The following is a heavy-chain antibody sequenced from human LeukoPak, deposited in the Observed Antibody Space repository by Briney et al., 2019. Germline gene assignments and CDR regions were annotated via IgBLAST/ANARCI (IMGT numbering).Heavy chain of an antibody. CDR1: GFTFSSYA. CDR2: ISRSGGST. V-gene: IGHV3-23*01. Sequence: GGSLRLSCAASGFTFSSYAMSWVRQAPGKGLEWVSAISRSGGSTYYADSVKGRFTISRDNSKNTLYLQMNSLRAEDTAVYYCAKAYLHYDILTGSDYWGQGTLVTVSS. D-gene: IGHD3-9*01. J-gene: IGHJ4*02. CDR3: AKAYLHYDILTGSDY.